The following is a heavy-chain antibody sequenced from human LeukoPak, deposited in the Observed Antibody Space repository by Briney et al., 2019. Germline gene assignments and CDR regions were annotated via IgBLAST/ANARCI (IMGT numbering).Heavy chain of an antibody. D-gene: IGHD5-18*01. CDR2: ISGSGGST. V-gene: IGHV3-23*01. J-gene: IGHJ4*02. CDR1: GFTFSSYA. Sequence: GGSLRLSCAAPGFTFSSYAMSWVRQGPGKGLEWVSAISGSGGSTYYADSVKGRFTISRDNSKNTLYLQMNSLRAEDTAVYYCAKDPNEGYSYGFAFDYWGQGTLVTVSS. CDR3: AKDPNEGYSYGFAFDY.